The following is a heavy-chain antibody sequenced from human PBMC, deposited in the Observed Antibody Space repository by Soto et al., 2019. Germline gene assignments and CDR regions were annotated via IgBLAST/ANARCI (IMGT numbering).Heavy chain of an antibody. V-gene: IGHV4-30-4*01. D-gene: IGHD1-1*01. CDR2: YHSGGIT. CDR3: VRSRQMESGNDYGLDV. Sequence: QVQLQESGSGLVKPSQSLSLTCTVSGVSLNTADTWWSWIRPSPVKVLEFIGYYHSGGITYYYASSRSRLIISAATSKSQFSLKLRSVTVADTAVYFCVRSRQMESGNDYGLDVWGQGTTVTVSS. CDR1: GVSLNTADTW. J-gene: IGHJ6*02.